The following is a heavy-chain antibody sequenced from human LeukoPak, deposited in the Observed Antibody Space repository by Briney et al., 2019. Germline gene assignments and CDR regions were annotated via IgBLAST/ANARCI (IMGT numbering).Heavy chain of an antibody. D-gene: IGHD1-7*01. CDR3: ARAPNWNYAQNYYFDY. CDR1: GYSISSGYY. CDR2: MYYSGST. Sequence: TSETLSLTCTVSGYSISSGYYWGWIRQPPGKGLEWIGSMYYSGSTYYNPSLKSRVTISINTSKNQFSLKLSSLTAADTAVYYCARAPNWNYAQNYYFDYWGQGTLVTVSS. J-gene: IGHJ4*02. V-gene: IGHV4-38-2*02.